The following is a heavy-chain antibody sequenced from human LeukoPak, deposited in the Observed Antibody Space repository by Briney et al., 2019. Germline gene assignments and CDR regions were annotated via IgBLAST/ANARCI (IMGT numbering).Heavy chain of an antibody. CDR3: ARTTSMNYVGDAFHI. V-gene: IGHV3-74*01. Sequence: HPGGSLRLSCAASGFTFSSYWFHWVRQAPGKGLVWVSRINSDGSGTTYADSVKGRFTISRDNAKSTLFLQMNSLRAEDTALYYCARTTSMNYVGDAFHIWGQGTMVTVSS. CDR2: INSDGSGT. CDR1: GFTFSSYW. J-gene: IGHJ3*02. D-gene: IGHD1-7*01.